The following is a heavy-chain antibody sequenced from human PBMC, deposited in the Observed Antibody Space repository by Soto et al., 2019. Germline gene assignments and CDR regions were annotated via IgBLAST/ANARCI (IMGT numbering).Heavy chain of an antibody. CDR1: GGSISSYY. V-gene: IGHV4-59*01. CDR3: AREATTRCSGGSCYGARGAFDI. CDR2: IYYSGST. J-gene: IGHJ3*02. Sequence: SETLSLTCTVPGGSISSYYWSWIRQPPGKGLEWIGYIYYSGSTNYNPSLKSRVTISVDTSKNQFSLKLSSVTAADTAVYYCAREATTRCSGGSCYGARGAFDIWGQGTMVTVSS. D-gene: IGHD2-15*01.